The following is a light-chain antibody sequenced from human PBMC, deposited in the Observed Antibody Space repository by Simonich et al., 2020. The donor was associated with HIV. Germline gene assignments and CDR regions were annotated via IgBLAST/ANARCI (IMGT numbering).Light chain of an antibody. CDR2: DVN. V-gene: IGLV2-14*01. Sequence: QSALTQPASVSGSPGQSITISCTGTSSAVGNYNYVSWYQPHPGKAPKLMIYDVNKRPSGISNRFAASKSGNAASLTISGLQAEDEADYYCCSYTSNSTWVFGGGTKLTVL. J-gene: IGLJ3*02. CDR1: SSAVGNYNY. CDR3: CSYTSNSTWV.